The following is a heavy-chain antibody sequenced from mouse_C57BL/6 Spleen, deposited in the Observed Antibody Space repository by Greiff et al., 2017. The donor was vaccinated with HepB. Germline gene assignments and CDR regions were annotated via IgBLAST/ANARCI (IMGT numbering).Heavy chain of an antibody. CDR1: GFTFSSYG. CDR3: ARGETGTGYFDV. CDR2: ISSGGSYT. V-gene: IGHV5-6*01. J-gene: IGHJ1*03. Sequence: EVQLVESGGDLVKPGGSLKLSCAASGFTFSSYGMSWVRQTPDKRLEWVATISSGGSYTYYPDSVKGRFTISRDNAKNTLYLQMSSLKSEDTAMYYCARGETGTGYFDVWGTGTTVTVSS. D-gene: IGHD4-1*01.